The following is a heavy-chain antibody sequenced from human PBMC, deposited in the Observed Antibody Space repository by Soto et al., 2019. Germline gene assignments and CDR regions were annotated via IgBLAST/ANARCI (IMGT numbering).Heavy chain of an antibody. CDR3: AKDWGANIAAPPGPYFGY. V-gene: IGHV3-23*01. D-gene: IGHD6-6*01. J-gene: IGHJ4*02. CDR2: ISGSGGST. CDR1: GFTFSSYA. Sequence: PGGSLRLSCAASGFTFSSYAMSWVRQAPGKGLECVSGISGSGGSTYYADSVKGRFTISRDNSKTTLYLQMNSLRADDTAVYYCAKDWGANIAAPPGPYFGYWGQGTLVTVSS.